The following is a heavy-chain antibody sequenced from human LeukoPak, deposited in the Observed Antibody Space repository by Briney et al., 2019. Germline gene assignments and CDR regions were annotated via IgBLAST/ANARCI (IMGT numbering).Heavy chain of an antibody. CDR1: GYSIRSGYY. D-gene: IGHD3-10*01. V-gene: IGHV4-38-2*01. CDR2: IYHSGST. Sequence: PSETLSLTCAVSGYSIRSGYYWGWIRQPPGKGLECIGSIYHSGSTYYNPSLKNRVTIAVDTSKNQFSLKLSSVTAADTAVYYCARVRFGELSVFHYWGQGTLVTVSS. CDR3: ARVRFGELSVFHY. J-gene: IGHJ4*02.